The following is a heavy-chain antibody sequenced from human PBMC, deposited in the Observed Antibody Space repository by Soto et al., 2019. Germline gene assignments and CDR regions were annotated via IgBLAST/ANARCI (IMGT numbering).Heavy chain of an antibody. CDR3: ARVSGRYYDGSGSYYRGMDV. CDR2: IYYSGST. D-gene: IGHD3-10*01. Sequence: SETLSLTCTVSGGSISSYYWSWIRQPPGKGLEWIGYIYYSGSTNYNPSLKSRVTISVDTSKNQFSLKLSSVTAADTAVYYCARVSGRYYDGSGSYYRGMDVWGKGTTVTVSS. J-gene: IGHJ6*04. CDR1: GGSISSYY. V-gene: IGHV4-59*01.